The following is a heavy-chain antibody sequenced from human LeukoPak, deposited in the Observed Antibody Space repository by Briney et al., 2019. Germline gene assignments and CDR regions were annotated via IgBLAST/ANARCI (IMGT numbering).Heavy chain of an antibody. D-gene: IGHD3-3*01. V-gene: IGHV3-48*03. J-gene: IGHJ4*02. Sequence: GGSLRLSCAASGFTFSSYDMKWLRQAPGKGLEWVSHIGGSGSKIGYADSVKGRFNISRDNAKNSLYLQMNSLRAEDTAVYYCARGLRNTILGGDYYWGQGTLVTVSS. CDR3: ARGLRNTILGGDYY. CDR2: IGGSGSKI. CDR1: GFTFSSYD.